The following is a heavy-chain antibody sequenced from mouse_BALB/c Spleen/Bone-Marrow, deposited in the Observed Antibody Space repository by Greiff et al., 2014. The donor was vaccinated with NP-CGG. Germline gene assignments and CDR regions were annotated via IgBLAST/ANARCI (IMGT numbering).Heavy chain of an antibody. CDR1: GYVFSTYW. Sequence: QVQLQQSGAELVRPGSSVKISCESSGYVFSTYWTNWVKQRPGQGLEWIGQIYPGDGDTDYNGKFKDKATLTADKSSNTAYMQLSSLTSEDSAVYFCARGGISVDYWGQGTTLTVSS. CDR2: IYPGDGDT. V-gene: IGHV1-80*01. CDR3: ARGGISVDY. J-gene: IGHJ2*01.